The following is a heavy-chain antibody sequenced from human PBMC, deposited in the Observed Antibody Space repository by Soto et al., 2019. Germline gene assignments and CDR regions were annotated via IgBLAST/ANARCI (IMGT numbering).Heavy chain of an antibody. V-gene: IGHV1-18*01. CDR3: ARGRYGDY. CDR1: GYDFTTYD. J-gene: IGHJ4*02. CDR2: ISAHNGNT. Sequence: QVHLVQSGAEVKKPWASVKVSCKCSGYDFTTYDITWVRQAPGQGVEWMGWISAHNGNTNYAQKLQGRVTVTRDTSTSTAYMELRSLRSDDTAVYYCARGRYGDYWGQGALVTVSS. D-gene: IGHD1-1*01.